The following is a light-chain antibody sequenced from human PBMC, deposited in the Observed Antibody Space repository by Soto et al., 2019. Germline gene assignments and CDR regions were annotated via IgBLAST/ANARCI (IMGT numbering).Light chain of an antibody. Sequence: EIVLTQSPATLSLSPGERATLSCRASQSVSGYIAWYQQKLGEAPRRLIYHASNRATGIPARFSGSGSETDFTLTISSLEPEDFAVYYCQQRYTWPPITFGQGTRLELK. CDR1: QSVSGY. J-gene: IGKJ5*01. CDR3: QQRYTWPPIT. CDR2: HAS. V-gene: IGKV3-11*01.